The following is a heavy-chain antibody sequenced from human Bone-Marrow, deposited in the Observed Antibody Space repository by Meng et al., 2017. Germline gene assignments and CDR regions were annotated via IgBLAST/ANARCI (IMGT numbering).Heavy chain of an antibody. D-gene: IGHD3-9*01. CDR1: GFPLSTSGGG. CDR2: IYWNDDK. Sequence: SGPTLVKPTQTLTLTCTFSGFPLSTSGGGVGWIRQPPGKALEWLALIYWNDDKRYSPSLKSRLTITKNTSKNQVVLTMTNMDPVDTATYYCAHTFDILTVYQVHNYFDYWGQGTRVTVSS. J-gene: IGHJ4*02. CDR3: AHTFDILTVYQVHNYFDY. V-gene: IGHV2-5*01.